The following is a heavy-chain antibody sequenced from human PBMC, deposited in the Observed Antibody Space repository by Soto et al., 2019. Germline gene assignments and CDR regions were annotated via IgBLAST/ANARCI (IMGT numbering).Heavy chain of an antibody. V-gene: IGHV1-2*04. Sequence: GASVKVSCKASGYTFTGYYMHWVRQAPGQGLEWMGWINPNSGGTNYAQKFQGWVTMTRDTSISTAYMELSRLRSDDTAVYYYARGAQFHSSSWYYYGMDVWGQGTTVTVSS. D-gene: IGHD6-13*01. CDR1: GYTFTGYY. CDR2: INPNSGGT. CDR3: ARGAQFHSSSWYYYGMDV. J-gene: IGHJ6*02.